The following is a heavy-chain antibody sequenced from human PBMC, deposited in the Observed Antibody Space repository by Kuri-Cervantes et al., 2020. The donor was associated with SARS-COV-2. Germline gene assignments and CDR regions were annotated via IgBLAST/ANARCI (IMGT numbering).Heavy chain of an antibody. CDR3: ATGGYSIIIWAFAH. CDR2: FDPEQRGI. D-gene: IGHD3-22*01. J-gene: IGHJ3*01. CDR1: GNTLTELP. Sequence: ASVKVSCKVSGNTLTELPLHWVRQAPGKGLEWMGGFDPEQRGIIYAQKFQGRVSMTEDTSTDTAYMKLSSLRSEDTAVYYCATGGYSIIIWAFAHWGQGTKVTVSS. V-gene: IGHV1-24*01.